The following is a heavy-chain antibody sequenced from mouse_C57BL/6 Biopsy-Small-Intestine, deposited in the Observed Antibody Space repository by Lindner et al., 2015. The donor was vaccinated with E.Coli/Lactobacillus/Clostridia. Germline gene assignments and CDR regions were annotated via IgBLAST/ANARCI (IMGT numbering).Heavy chain of an antibody. Sequence: VQLQESGPELVKPGASVKISCKASGYAFSSSWMNWVKQRPGKGLEWIGRIYPGDGDTNYNGKFKGKATLTADKSSSTAYMQLSSLTSEDSAVYFCARSPNWEHSDYWGQGTTLTVSS. CDR2: IYPGDGDT. CDR1: GYAFSSSW. J-gene: IGHJ2*01. V-gene: IGHV1-82*01. D-gene: IGHD4-1*01. CDR3: ARSPNWEHSDY.